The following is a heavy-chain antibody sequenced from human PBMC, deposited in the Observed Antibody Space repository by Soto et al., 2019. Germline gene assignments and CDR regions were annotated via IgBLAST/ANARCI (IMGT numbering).Heavy chain of an antibody. CDR2: ISSSSSYI. V-gene: IGHV3-21*01. J-gene: IGHJ4*02. CDR3: AREGQYCSGGSCDPDSGYYFDY. D-gene: IGHD2-15*01. CDR1: GFTFSSYS. Sequence: EVQLVESGGGLVKPGGSLRLSCAASGFTFSSYSMNWVRQAPGKGLEWVSSISSSSSYIYYADSVKGRFTISRDNAKNSLFLQMNSLKAEDTAVYYCAREGQYCSGGSCDPDSGYYFDYWGQGTLVTVSS.